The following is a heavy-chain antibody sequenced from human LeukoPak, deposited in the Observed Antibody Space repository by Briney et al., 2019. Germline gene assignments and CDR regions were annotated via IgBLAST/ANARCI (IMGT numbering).Heavy chain of an antibody. D-gene: IGHD6-19*01. V-gene: IGHV3-21*01. Sequence: PGGSLRLSCAASGFTFSSCSMNWVRQAPGKGLEWVSSISSSSSYIYYADSVKGRFTISRDNAKNSLYLQMNSLRAEDTAVYYCARKGSGWALPDYWGQGTLVTASS. J-gene: IGHJ4*02. CDR1: GFTFSSCS. CDR3: ARKGSGWALPDY. CDR2: ISSSSSYI.